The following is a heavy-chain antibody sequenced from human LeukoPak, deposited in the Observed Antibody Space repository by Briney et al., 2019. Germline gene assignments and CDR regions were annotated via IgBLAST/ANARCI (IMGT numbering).Heavy chain of an antibody. CDR2: IYYSGST. J-gene: IGHJ3*02. Sequence: SETLSLTCTVSGGSISSYYWSWIRQPPGKGLEWIGYIYYSGSTNYNPSLKSRVTISVDTSKNQFSLKLTSVTAADTAVYYCATGWYYYDSSGYLTDAFDIWGQGTMVTVSS. CDR3: ATGWYYYDSSGYLTDAFDI. V-gene: IGHV4-59*01. D-gene: IGHD3-22*01. CDR1: GGSISSYY.